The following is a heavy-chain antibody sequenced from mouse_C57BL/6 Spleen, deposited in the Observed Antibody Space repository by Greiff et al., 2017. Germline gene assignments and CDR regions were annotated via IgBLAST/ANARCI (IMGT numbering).Heavy chain of an antibody. J-gene: IGHJ3*01. D-gene: IGHD2-4*01. V-gene: IGHV1-82*01. CDR1: GYAFSSSW. Sequence: QVQLKQSGPELVKPGASVKISCKASGYAFSSSWMNWVKQRPGKGLEWIGRLYPGDGDTNYNGKFKGKATLTADKSSSTAYMQLSSLTSEDSAVYFCARLLDYDQAWFAYWGQGTLVTVSA. CDR2: LYPGDGDT. CDR3: ARLLDYDQAWFAY.